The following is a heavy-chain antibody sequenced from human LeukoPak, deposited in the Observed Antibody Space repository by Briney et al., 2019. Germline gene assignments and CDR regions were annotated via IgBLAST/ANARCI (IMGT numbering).Heavy chain of an antibody. J-gene: IGHJ4*02. CDR3: ARGMTTVTILQGPIDY. V-gene: IGHV4-31*03. Sequence: PSETLSLTCTVSSGSMSSNTWWSWIRQHPGQGLEWIGYIYYSGSTYYNPSLKSRVTISVDTSKNQFSLKLSSVTAADTAVYYCARGMTTVTILQGPIDYWGQGTLVTVSS. D-gene: IGHD4-17*01. CDR1: SGSMSSNTW. CDR2: IYYSGST.